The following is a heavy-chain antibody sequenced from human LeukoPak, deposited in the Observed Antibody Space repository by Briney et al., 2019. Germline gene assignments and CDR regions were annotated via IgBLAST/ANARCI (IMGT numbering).Heavy chain of an antibody. CDR2: ISSSSSYI. V-gene: IGHV3-21*01. CDR3: ARDNVLGDPVGRYYYYGMDV. J-gene: IGHJ6*02. CDR1: GFTFSSYS. Sequence: GGSLRLSCAASGFTFSSYSMNWVRQAPEKGLEWVSSISSSSSYIYYADSVKGRFTISRDNAKNSLYLQMNSLRAEDTAVYYCARDNVLGDPVGRYYYYGMDVWGQGTTVTVSS. D-gene: IGHD3-16*01.